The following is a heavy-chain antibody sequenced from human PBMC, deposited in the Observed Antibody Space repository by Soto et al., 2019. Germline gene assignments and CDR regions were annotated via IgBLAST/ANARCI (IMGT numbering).Heavy chain of an antibody. CDR3: AREGGRYCTGGSCQVDY. V-gene: IGHV4-39*02. CDR1: GGSISSSSYY. Sequence: NPSETLSLTCTVSGGSISSSSYYWGWIRQPPGKGLEWIGSIYYSGNTYYTPSLKSRVTISVDTSKNQFSLKLSSVTAADTAVYYCAREGGRYCTGGSCQVDYWGQRTLVTVSS. CDR2: IYYSGNT. J-gene: IGHJ4*02. D-gene: IGHD2-15*01.